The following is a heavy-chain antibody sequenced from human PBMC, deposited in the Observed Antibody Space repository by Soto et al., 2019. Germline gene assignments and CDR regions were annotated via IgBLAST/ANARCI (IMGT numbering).Heavy chain of an antibody. J-gene: IGHJ6*02. D-gene: IGHD2-21*01. V-gene: IGHV2-70*04. CDR3: ARDSVALYYYSYGMDV. CDR2: IDWDDDK. Sequence: SGPTLVNPTQTLTLTCTFSGFSLSTSGMRVSWIRQPPGKALEWLARIDWDDDKYYSTSLKTRLTISKDTSKNQVVLTMTNMDPVDTATYYCARDSVALYYYSYGMDVWGQGTTVTLSS. CDR1: GFSLSTSGMR.